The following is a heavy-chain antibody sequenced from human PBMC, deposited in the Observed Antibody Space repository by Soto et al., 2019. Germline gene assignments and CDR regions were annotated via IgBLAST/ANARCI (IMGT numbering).Heavy chain of an antibody. Sequence: EVQLVESGGGLVQPGGSLRLSCAASGFTFSSYSMKWVRQAPGKGLEWVSYISSSSSTIYYADSVKGRFTISRDNAKNSLYLQMNSLRAEDTAVYYCARHPERIAEIGWFDPWGQETLVTVSS. CDR2: ISSSSSTI. CDR3: ARHPERIAEIGWFDP. J-gene: IGHJ5*02. V-gene: IGHV3-48*01. CDR1: GFTFSSYS. D-gene: IGHD6-13*01.